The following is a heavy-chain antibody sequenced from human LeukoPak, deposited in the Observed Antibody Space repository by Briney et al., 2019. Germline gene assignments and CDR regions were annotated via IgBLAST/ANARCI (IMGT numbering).Heavy chain of an antibody. Sequence: GGSLRLSCAASGFTFSSYSMNWVRQAPGKGLEWVSSISSSSSYIYYAASVKGRFTISRDNAKNSLYLQMNSLRAEDTAVYYCASLLRSSSSGFDYWGQGTLVTVSS. J-gene: IGHJ4*02. D-gene: IGHD6-6*01. CDR2: ISSSSSYI. CDR3: ASLLRSSSSGFDY. V-gene: IGHV3-21*01. CDR1: GFTFSSYS.